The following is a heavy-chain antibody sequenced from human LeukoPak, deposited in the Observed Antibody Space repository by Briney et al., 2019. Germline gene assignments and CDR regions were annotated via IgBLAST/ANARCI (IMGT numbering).Heavy chain of an antibody. D-gene: IGHD3-10*01. Sequence: GGSLRLSCAASGFTFSSYWMSWVRQAPGKGLEWVANIKQDGSEKYYVDSVKGRFTISRDNAKNSLYLQMNSLRAEDTALYYCARSHFGLVRSDAFDIWGQGTMVTVSS. CDR1: GFTFSSYW. V-gene: IGHV3-7*03. CDR2: IKQDGSEK. CDR3: ARSHFGLVRSDAFDI. J-gene: IGHJ3*02.